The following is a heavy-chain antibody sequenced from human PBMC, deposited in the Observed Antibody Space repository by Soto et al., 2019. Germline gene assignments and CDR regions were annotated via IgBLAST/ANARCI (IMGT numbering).Heavy chain of an antibody. D-gene: IGHD2-15*01. CDR1: GGSFSGYY. J-gene: IGHJ6*03. V-gene: IGHV4-34*01. CDR3: ARGYCSGGSCYRTPYYYYYYMDV. Sequence: QVQLQQWGAGLLKPSETLSLTCAVYGGSFSGYYWSWIRQPPGKGLEWIGEINHSGSTNYNPSLTSRVTISVDTSKNQFSLKLSSVTAADTAVYYCARGYCSGGSCYRTPYYYYYYMDVWGKGTTVTVSS. CDR2: INHSGST.